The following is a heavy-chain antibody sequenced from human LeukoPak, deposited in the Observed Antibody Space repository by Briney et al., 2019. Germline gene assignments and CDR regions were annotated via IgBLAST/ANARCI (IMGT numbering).Heavy chain of an antibody. Sequence: PSETLSLTCSVSGVSVSSGSNYWGWIRQPPGKTLEWIGSIYSSGSTYYNPSLKSRVLILIDTAKNHFSLNLSSVTAADTAVYYCARDKHYYDSSGYYYYFDYWGQGTLVTVSS. D-gene: IGHD3-22*01. CDR2: IYSSGST. CDR1: GVSVSSGSNY. J-gene: IGHJ4*02. CDR3: ARDKHYYDSSGYYYYFDY. V-gene: IGHV4-39*07.